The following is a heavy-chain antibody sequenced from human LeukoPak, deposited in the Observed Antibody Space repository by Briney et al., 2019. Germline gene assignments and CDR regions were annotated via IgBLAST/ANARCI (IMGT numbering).Heavy chain of an antibody. V-gene: IGHV1-69*06. CDR1: GGTFSSYA. J-gene: IGHJ5*02. D-gene: IGHD3-9*01. CDR3: TRKGAYDILTGYYNPNWFDP. CDR2: IIPIFGTA. Sequence: SVKVSCKASGGTFSSYALSWVRQAPGQGLEWMGGIIPIFGTANYAQKFQGRVTITADKSTSTAYMELSSLRSEDTAVFFFTRKGAYDILTGYYNPNWFDPWGQGTLVTVSS.